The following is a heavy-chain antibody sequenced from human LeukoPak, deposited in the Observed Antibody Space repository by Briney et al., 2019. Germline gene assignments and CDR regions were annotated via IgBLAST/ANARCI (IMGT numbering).Heavy chain of an antibody. CDR3: ASEEYYYDSGY. D-gene: IGHD3-22*01. CDR2: IYYSGST. J-gene: IGHJ4*02. V-gene: IGHV4-39*01. CDR1: GGSISSSSYY. Sequence: PSETLSLTCTVSGGSISSSSYYWGWIRQPPGKGLEWIGSIYYSGSTYYNPSLKSRVTISVDTSKNQFSLKLSSVTAADTAVYYCASEEYYYDSGYWGQGTLVTVSS.